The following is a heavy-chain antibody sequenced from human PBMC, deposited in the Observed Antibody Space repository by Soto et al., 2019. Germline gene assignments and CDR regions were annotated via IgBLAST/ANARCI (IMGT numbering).Heavy chain of an antibody. V-gene: IGHV1-2*04. CDR2: INPNSGGT. D-gene: IGHD3-3*01. J-gene: IGHJ6*02. CDR1: GYTFTGYY. CDR3: ARGDFMGYYYGMGV. Sequence: ASVKVSCKASGYTFTGYYMHWVRQAPGQGLEWMGWINPNSGGTNYAQKFQGWVTMTRDTSISTAYMELSRLRSDDTAVYYCARGDFMGYYYGMGVWGQGTTVTVSS.